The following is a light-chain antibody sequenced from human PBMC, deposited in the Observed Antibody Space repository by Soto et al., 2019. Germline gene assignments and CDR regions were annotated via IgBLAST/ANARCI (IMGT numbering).Light chain of an antibody. CDR2: ETT. Sequence: QAVVTQEPSLPGSPGGPVTLPCTSTTELVTSGHFPYWFQQKPGQAPRTLIYETTNKHSWTPARFSGSLLEGQAALTLSGAQPEDEADYYCLLSDGNTREFGGGTKVTVL. J-gene: IGLJ2*01. CDR1: TELVTSGHF. V-gene: IGLV7-46*01. CDR3: LLSDGNTRE.